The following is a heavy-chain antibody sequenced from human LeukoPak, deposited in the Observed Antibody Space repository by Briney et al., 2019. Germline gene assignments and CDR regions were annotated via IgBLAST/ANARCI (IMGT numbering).Heavy chain of an antibody. J-gene: IGHJ4*02. Sequence: GASVKVSCKASGYTFTGYYIHWVRQAPGQGLEWMGWINPNSGGTNYAQKFQGRVTMTRDTSICTAYMELSRLRSDDTAVYYCASLITMVRGVPFDYWGQGTLVTVSS. CDR2: INPNSGGT. CDR3: ASLITMVRGVPFDY. V-gene: IGHV1-2*02. D-gene: IGHD3-10*01. CDR1: GYTFTGYY.